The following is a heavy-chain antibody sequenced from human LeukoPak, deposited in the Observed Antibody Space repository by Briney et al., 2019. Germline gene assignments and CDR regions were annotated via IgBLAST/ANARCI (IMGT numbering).Heavy chain of an antibody. D-gene: IGHD2-21*02. CDR3: ARDTVGAYCGGDCYSNWFDP. Sequence: GASVKVSCKASGYTFTSYGISWVRQAPGQGLEWMGWISAYNGNTNYAQKLQGRVTMTTDTSTSTAYMELRSLRSDDTAVYYCARDTVGAYCGGDCYSNWFDPWGQGTLVTVSS. CDR1: GYTFTSYG. CDR2: ISAYNGNT. V-gene: IGHV1-18*01. J-gene: IGHJ5*02.